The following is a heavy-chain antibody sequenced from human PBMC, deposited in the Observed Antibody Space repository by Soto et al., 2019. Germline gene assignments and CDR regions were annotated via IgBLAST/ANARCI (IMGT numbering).Heavy chain of an antibody. CDR3: ASEVTSTAFDYVFDN. J-gene: IGHJ4*02. CDR2: IITVVDIA. CDR1: GGTFNNYT. Sequence: VQLVQSGAEVKKPGSSVKVSCKTSGGTFNNYTINWVRQAPGQGLEWMGRIITVVDIANSALKFRDRVSITTDKATSTAYMELSSLRSEDTAMYYCASEVTSTAFDYVFDNWGQGTLVTVSS. D-gene: IGHD2-21*02. V-gene: IGHV1-69*02.